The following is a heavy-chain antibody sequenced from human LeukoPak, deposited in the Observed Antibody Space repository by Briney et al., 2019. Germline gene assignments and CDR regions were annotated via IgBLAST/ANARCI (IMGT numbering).Heavy chain of an antibody. CDR1: GYIFSRSW. J-gene: IGHJ4*02. CDR3: ARQAYDYDSSRSLTGYYFDY. CDR2: IYPDDSDT. V-gene: IGHV5-51*01. Sequence: GESLKISCKGSGYIFSRSWIGWVRQMPGKGLGYMGVIYPDDSDTRYSPSFQGQVTISADKSIDTAYLHWSSLKASDTAMYYCARQAYDYDSSRSLTGYYFDYWGQGTLVTVSS. D-gene: IGHD3-22*01.